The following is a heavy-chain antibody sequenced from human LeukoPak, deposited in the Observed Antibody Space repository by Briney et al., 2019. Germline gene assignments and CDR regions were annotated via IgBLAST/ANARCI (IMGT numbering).Heavy chain of an antibody. CDR3: ARAVVIPRFDY. D-gene: IGHD3-16*02. V-gene: IGHV4-39*07. CDR1: GGSISSSSYY. Sequence: PSETLSLTCTVSGGSISSSSYYWGWIRQPPGKGLEWMGSINYSGSTYHNPSLKSRVTISVDTSKNQFSLKLSSVTAADTAVYYCARAVVIPRFDYWGQGTLVTVSS. CDR2: INYSGST. J-gene: IGHJ4*02.